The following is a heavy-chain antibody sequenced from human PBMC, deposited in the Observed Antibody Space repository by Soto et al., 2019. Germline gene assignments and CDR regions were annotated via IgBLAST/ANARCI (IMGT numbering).Heavy chain of an antibody. J-gene: IGHJ4*02. Sequence: GGTLRLSCAGSGFPFGDFAMSGVRKGPGKGLDWISDISVSGCSSDYADSVKGRFTISIDNSKNTLFLQMNSLRGEDTAIYYCSKSPRPYTSGLPDYYDLWGPGTLVTVSS. D-gene: IGHD6-19*01. CDR2: ISVSGCSS. CDR1: GFPFGDFA. CDR3: SKSPRPYTSGLPDYYDL. V-gene: IGHV3-23*01.